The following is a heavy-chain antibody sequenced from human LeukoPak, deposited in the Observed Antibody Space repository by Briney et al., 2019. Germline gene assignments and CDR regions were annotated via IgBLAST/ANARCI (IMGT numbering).Heavy chain of an antibody. CDR1: GFTFSSYW. CDR2: IGRDGSEK. V-gene: IGHV3-7*04. Sequence: GGSLRLSCAASGFTFSSYWMSWVRQAPGKGLEWVAHIGRDGSEKYYVDSVKGRFTISRDNAKNSLYLQVNGLRAEETGVYFCGRGGFRTFDNWGQGNLGTVSS. CDR3: GRGGFRTFDN. D-gene: IGHD3-10*01. J-gene: IGHJ4*02.